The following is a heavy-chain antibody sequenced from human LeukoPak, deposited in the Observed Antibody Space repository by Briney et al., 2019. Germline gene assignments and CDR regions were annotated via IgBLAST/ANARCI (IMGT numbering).Heavy chain of an antibody. J-gene: IGHJ4*02. Sequence: PSETLSLTCTVSGGSISSYYWSWIRQPPGKGLEWIGYIYYSGSTNYNPPLKSRVTISVDTSKNQFSLKLSSVTAADTAVYYCARVEVRPMVRGVIDYWGQGTLVTVSS. CDR2: IYYSGST. CDR3: ARVEVRPMVRGVIDY. V-gene: IGHV4-59*01. CDR1: GGSISSYY. D-gene: IGHD3-10*01.